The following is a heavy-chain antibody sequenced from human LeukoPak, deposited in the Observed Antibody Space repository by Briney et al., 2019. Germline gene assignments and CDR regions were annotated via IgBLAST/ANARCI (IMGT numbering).Heavy chain of an antibody. V-gene: IGHV4-39*01. J-gene: IGHJ5*02. CDR3: ARYNRRWLFDP. CDR1: GGSISSSSYY. Sequence: SETLSLTCTVSGGSISSSSYYWGWIRQPPGKGLEWIGSIYYSGSTYYNPSLKSRVTISVDTSKNQFSLKLSSVTAADTAVYYCARYNRRWLFDPWGQETLVTVSS. D-gene: IGHD1-14*01. CDR2: IYYSGST.